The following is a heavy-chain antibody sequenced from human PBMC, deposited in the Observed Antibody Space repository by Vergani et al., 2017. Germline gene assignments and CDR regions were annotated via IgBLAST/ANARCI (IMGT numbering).Heavy chain of an antibody. Sequence: QVQLQESGPGLVKPSETLSLTCTVSGGSISSYYWSWIRQPPGKGLEWIGYIYYSGSTNYNPSLKSRVTISVDTSKNQFSLKLSSVTAADTAVYYCARTNPMTTVTTFDYWGQGTLVTVYS. CDR1: GGSISSYY. CDR3: ARTNPMTTVTTFDY. J-gene: IGHJ4*02. V-gene: IGHV4-59*12. D-gene: IGHD4-17*01. CDR2: IYYSGST.